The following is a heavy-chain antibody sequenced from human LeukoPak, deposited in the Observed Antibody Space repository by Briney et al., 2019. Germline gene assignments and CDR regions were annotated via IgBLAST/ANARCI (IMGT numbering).Heavy chain of an antibody. D-gene: IGHD2-15*01. Sequence: VASVKVSCKVSGYTLTELSMHWVRQAPGKGLEWMGGFDPEDGETIYAQKFQGRVTTTEDTSTDTAYMELSSLRSEDTAVYYCATVIGYCSGGSCYSFDYWGQGTLVTVPS. CDR1: GYTLTELS. CDR3: ATVIGYCSGGSCYSFDY. CDR2: FDPEDGET. J-gene: IGHJ4*02. V-gene: IGHV1-24*01.